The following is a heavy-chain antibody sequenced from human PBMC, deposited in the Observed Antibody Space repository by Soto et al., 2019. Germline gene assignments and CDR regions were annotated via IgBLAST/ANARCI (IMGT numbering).Heavy chain of an antibody. D-gene: IGHD2-15*01. CDR2: IYYSGST. V-gene: IGHV4-39*01. Sequence: SETLSLTCTVAGGSISSSSYCWGWIRQPSGKGLEWIGSIYYSGSTYYNPSLKSRVTISVDTPKNQFSLKLSSVTAADTAVYYCARNIVVVVAASDYYFDYWGQGTLVTVSS. CDR3: ARNIVVVVAASDYYFDY. CDR1: GGSISSSSYC. J-gene: IGHJ4*02.